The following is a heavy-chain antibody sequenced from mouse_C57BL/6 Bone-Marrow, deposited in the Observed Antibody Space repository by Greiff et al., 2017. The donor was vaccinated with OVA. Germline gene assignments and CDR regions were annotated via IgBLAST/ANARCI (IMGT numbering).Heavy chain of an antibody. J-gene: IGHJ2*01. CDR1: GYSITSGYY. CDR3: ARGRNLIYYDYDGGDYFDY. CDR2: ICYDGSN. Sequence: EVHLVESGPGLVKPSQSLSLTCSVTGYSITSGYYWNWIRQFPGNKLEWMGYICYDGSNNYNPSLKNRISITRDTSKNQFFLKLNSVTTEDTATYYCARGRNLIYYDYDGGDYFDYWGQGTTLTVSS. D-gene: IGHD2-4*01. V-gene: IGHV3-6*01.